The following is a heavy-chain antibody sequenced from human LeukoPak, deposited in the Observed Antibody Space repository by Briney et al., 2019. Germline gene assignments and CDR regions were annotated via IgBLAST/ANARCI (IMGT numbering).Heavy chain of an antibody. CDR1: GFTFSSYA. CDR2: ISYDGSNK. D-gene: IGHD5-12*01. V-gene: IGHV3-30-3*01. Sequence: GGSLRLSCAASGFTFSSYAMHWVRQAPGKGLEWVAVISYDGSNKYYADSVKGRFTISRDNSKNTLYLQMNSLRAEDTAVYYCAKVSRYSGYAFYYYYGMDVWGQGTTVTVSS. J-gene: IGHJ6*02. CDR3: AKVSRYSGYAFYYYYGMDV.